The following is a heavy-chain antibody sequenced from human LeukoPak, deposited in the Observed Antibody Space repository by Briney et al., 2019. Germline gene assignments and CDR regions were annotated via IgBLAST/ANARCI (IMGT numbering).Heavy chain of an antibody. CDR3: AKVGAYSGAFDI. CDR2: ISWNSGSI. Sequence: GGSLRLSCAASGFTFSSYWMHWVRQAPGKGLEWVSGISWNSGSIGYADSVKGRFTISRDNAKNSLYLQMNSLRAEDTALYYCAKVGAYSGAFDIWGQGTMVTVSS. V-gene: IGHV3-9*01. CDR1: GFTFSSYW. J-gene: IGHJ3*02. D-gene: IGHD3-16*01.